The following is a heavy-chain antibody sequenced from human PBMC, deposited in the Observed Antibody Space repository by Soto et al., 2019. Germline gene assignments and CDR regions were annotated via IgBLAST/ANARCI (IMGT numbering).Heavy chain of an antibody. CDR2: ISWNSGSI. CDR3: AKDMGVEGYYYGMDV. J-gene: IGHJ6*02. D-gene: IGHD2-15*01. CDR1: GFTFDDYA. Sequence: GGSLRLSCAASGFTFDDYAMHWVRQAPGEGLEWVSGISWNSGSIGYADSVKGRFTISRDNAKNSLYLQMNSLRAEDTALYYCAKDMGVEGYYYGMDVWGQGTTVTVSS. V-gene: IGHV3-9*01.